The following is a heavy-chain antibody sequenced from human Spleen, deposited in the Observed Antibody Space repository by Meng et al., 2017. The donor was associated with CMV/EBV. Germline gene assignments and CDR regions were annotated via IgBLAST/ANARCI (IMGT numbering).Heavy chain of an antibody. D-gene: IGHD1-26*01. Sequence: ASVKVSCKTSGYTFTAYFIHWVRQAPGQGLEWMGWINPKSGSTNLAQRFQSRVTLTWDTSISTAYMELSRLRSDDTAIYYCARSVPTTIKRVVNPQHFFDFWGHGTQVTVSS. CDR1: GYTFTAYF. CDR2: INPKSGST. J-gene: IGHJ4*01. V-gene: IGHV1-2*02. CDR3: ARSVPTTIKRVVNPQHFFDF.